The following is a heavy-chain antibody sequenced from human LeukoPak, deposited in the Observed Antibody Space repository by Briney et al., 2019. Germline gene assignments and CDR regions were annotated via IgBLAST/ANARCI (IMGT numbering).Heavy chain of an antibody. J-gene: IGHJ6*04. CDR3: ANIYGDYDLSLRDPDV. D-gene: IGHD4-17*01. Sequence: GGSLRLSCAASGFTFSSYGMSWVRQAPGKGLEWVSAISGSGGSTYYADSVKGRFTISRDNSKNTLYLQMNSLRAEDTAVYYCANIYGDYDLSLRDPDVWGKGTTVTISS. CDR2: ISGSGGST. V-gene: IGHV3-23*01. CDR1: GFTFSSYG.